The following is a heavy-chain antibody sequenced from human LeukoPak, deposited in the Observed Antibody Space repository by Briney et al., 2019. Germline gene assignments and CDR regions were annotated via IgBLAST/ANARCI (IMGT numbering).Heavy chain of an antibody. CDR3: ARTVGATVWFDP. D-gene: IGHD1-26*01. V-gene: IGHV5-10-1*01. J-gene: IGHJ5*02. CDR1: GYSFTSYR. Sequence: GESLKIPWKGSGYSFTSYRISWVRQIPGKGLEWMGRIDSSDSYTNYRPSFQGHVTISADKSISTAYLQWSSLKASDTAMYYCARTVGATVWFDPWGQGTLVTVSS. CDR2: IDSSDSYT.